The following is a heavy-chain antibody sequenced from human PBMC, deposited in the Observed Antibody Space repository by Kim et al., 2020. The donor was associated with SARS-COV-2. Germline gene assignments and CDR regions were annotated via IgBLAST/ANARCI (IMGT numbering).Heavy chain of an antibody. CDR2: IYSGGSST. CDR1: GFTFSSYA. D-gene: IGHD6-13*01. V-gene: IGHV3-23*03. Sequence: GGSLRLSCAASGFTFSSYAMSWVRQAPGKGLEWVSVIYSGGSSTYYADSVKGRFTISRDNSKNTLYLQMNSLRAEDTAVYYCAKDAGPGRPSSWYVYWGQGTLVTVSS. J-gene: IGHJ4*02. CDR3: AKDAGPGRPSSWYVY.